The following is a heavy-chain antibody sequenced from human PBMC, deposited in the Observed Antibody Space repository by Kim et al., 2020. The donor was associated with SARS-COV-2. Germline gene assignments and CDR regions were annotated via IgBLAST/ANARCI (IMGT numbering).Heavy chain of an antibody. V-gene: IGHV3-64*02. J-gene: IGHJ4*02. D-gene: IGHD3-16*01. Sequence: YGDSVKGRFIVSRDNSKNTLYLETGSLRAEDVAVYFCARTVFPDGAYCFDSWGQGTLVTVSS. CDR3: ARTVFPDGAYCFDS.